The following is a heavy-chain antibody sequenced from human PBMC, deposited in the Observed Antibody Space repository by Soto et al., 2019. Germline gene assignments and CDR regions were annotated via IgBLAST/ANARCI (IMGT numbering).Heavy chain of an antibody. CDR2: SHYTGST. Sequence: QVQLQESGPGLVKPSETLSLTCTVSGGSISSYYWSWIRQPPGKGLEWIGYSHYTGSTNYYPSLKSRVTNSVDTSKDQFSLQPSSVTAADTAVYYYANFNWDFDGWGRCALVTVSS. CDR1: GGSISSYY. V-gene: IGHV4-59*01. J-gene: IGHJ2*01. CDR3: ANFNWDFDG.